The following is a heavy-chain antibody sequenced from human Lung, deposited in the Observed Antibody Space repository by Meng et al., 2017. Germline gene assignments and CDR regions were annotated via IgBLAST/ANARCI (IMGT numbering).Heavy chain of an antibody. V-gene: IGHV3-23*01. CDR3: AKYSYGLGDYFDY. CDR2: LSGGGFTT. CDR1: GFSFSSYA. Sequence: GASLKISCAASGFSFSSYAMSWFRHAPGKGLEWVSALSGGGFTTYSADSVRGRFTVSRHNSKNTLYLQMNSLIAEDTALYYCAKYSYGLGDYFDYWGQGALVTVSS. J-gene: IGHJ4*02. D-gene: IGHD3-10*01.